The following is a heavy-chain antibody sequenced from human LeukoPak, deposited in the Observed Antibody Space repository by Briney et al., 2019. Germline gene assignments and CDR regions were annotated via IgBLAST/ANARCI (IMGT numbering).Heavy chain of an antibody. CDR2: ISSSGSTI. J-gene: IGHJ4*02. V-gene: IGHV3-48*04. CDR3: ARRAAAASYDY. Sequence: GGSLRLSCAASGFTFSRYGMHWIRQAPGKGLEWVSYISSSGSTIYYADSVKGRFTISRDNAKNSLYLQMNSLRAEDTAVYYCARRAAAASYDYWGQGTLVTVSS. CDR1: GFTFSRYG. D-gene: IGHD6-13*01.